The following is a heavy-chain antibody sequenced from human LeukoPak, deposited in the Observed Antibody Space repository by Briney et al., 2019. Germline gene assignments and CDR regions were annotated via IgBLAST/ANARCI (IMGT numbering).Heavy chain of an antibody. Sequence: ASVKVSCKASGYTFTSYYMHWVRQAPGQGLEWMGIINPSGGSTNYAQKFQGRVTITADKSTSTAYMELSSLRSEDTAVYYCADRCSSTSCQSAFDIWGQGTMVTVSS. J-gene: IGHJ3*02. CDR3: ADRCSSTSCQSAFDI. V-gene: IGHV1-46*01. D-gene: IGHD2-2*01. CDR2: INPSGGST. CDR1: GYTFTSYY.